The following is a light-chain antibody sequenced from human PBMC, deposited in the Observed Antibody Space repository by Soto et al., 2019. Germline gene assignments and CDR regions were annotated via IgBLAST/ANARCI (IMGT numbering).Light chain of an antibody. Sequence: EIVMTQSPATLSVSPGERATLSCRASQSVSSNLAWYQQKPGQAPRHLIYGASTRATGIPARFSGSGSGTEFTLTISNLQSEDFAVYYCQQYNNWPPLTFGGGTKVEIK. J-gene: IGKJ4*01. V-gene: IGKV3-15*01. CDR2: GAS. CDR1: QSVSSN. CDR3: QQYNNWPPLT.